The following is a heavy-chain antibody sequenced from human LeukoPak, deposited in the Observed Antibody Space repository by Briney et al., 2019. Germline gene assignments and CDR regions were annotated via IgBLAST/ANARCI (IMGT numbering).Heavy chain of an antibody. CDR3: ARDVLRFLEWPLTPYYGMDV. J-gene: IGHJ6*02. V-gene: IGHV1-18*01. CDR1: GYTFTSYG. CDR2: ISPYNGNT. Sequence: ASVKVSCKASGYTFTSYGITWVRQAPGQGLEWMGWISPYNGNTNYAQKLQGRVTMTTDTSTSTAYMELRSLRSDDTAVYYCARDVLRFLEWPLTPYYGMDVWGQGTTVTVSS. D-gene: IGHD3-3*01.